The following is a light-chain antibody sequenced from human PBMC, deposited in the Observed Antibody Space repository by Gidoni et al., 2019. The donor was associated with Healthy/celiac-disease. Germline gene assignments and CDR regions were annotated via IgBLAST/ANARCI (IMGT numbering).Light chain of an antibody. V-gene: IGKV1-8*01. J-gene: IGKJ4*01. CDR1: QGISSY. CDR2: AAS. CDR3: QQYYSYPLT. Sequence: AIRMTQSPSSLSASTGDRVTITCRARQGISSYLAWYQQKPGNAPKLLIYAASTLQSGVPSRFSGSGSGTDFTLTISCLQSEDFATYYCQQYYSYPLTFGGGTKVEIK.